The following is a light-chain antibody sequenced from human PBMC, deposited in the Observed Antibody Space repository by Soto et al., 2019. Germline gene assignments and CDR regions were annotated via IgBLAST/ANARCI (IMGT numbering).Light chain of an antibody. CDR2: DAS. CDR1: QTISRF. V-gene: IGKV1-39*01. CDR3: QQIFRSPPT. J-gene: IGKJ2*01. Sequence: DIQMTQSPSSLSASVGDRVSITCRASQTISRFLNWYQQKPGKAPKFLIYDASSLQSGIPSRFRGSRSGTECHLASSRMHPEDFATYHCQQIFRSPPTFGQGTNLEVK.